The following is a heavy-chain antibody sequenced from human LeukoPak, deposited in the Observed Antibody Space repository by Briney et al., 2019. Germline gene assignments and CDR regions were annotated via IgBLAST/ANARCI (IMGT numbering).Heavy chain of an antibody. J-gene: IGHJ5*02. CDR2: IYPGDSDT. CDR3: ARHSFSGSGSFVWFDP. D-gene: IGHD3-10*01. CDR1: GYSFTNYW. Sequence: GESLKISCKGSGYSFTNYWIGWVRQMPGKGLEWMGIIYPGDSDTRCSPSFQGQVSMSADKSTSTAYLQWSSLKASDTAMYYCARHSFSGSGSFVWFDPWGQGTLVTVSS. V-gene: IGHV5-51*01.